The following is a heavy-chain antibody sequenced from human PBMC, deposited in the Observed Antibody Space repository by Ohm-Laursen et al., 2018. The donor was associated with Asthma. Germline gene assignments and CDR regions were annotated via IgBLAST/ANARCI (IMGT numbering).Heavy chain of an antibody. CDR1: GFTFSSYG. Sequence: SLRLSCSASGFTFSSYGMHWVRQAPGKGLEWVAVISYDGSNKYYADSVKGRFTISRDNSKNTLYLQMNSLRAEDTAVYYCARGFYSYTTTGFDYWGQGTLVTVSS. CDR2: ISYDGSNK. CDR3: ARGFYSYTTTGFDY. D-gene: IGHD5-18*01. J-gene: IGHJ4*02. V-gene: IGHV3-30*03.